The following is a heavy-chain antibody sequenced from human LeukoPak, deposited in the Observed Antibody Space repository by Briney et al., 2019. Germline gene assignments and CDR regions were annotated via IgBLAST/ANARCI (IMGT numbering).Heavy chain of an antibody. CDR3: ARTWYSSGWYSYYFDY. Sequence: KSGGSLRLSCAASGFTFSSYAMSWIRQPPGKGLEWIGYIYYSGSTNYNPSLKSRVTISVDTSKNQFSLKLSSVTAADTAVYYCARTWYSSGWYSYYFDYWGQGTLVTVSS. J-gene: IGHJ4*02. CDR2: IYYSGST. V-gene: IGHV4-59*01. D-gene: IGHD6-19*01. CDR1: GFTFSSYA.